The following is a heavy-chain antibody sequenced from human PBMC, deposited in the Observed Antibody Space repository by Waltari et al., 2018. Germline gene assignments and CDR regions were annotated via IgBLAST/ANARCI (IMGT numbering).Heavy chain of an antibody. CDR3: AAIYYGARAGSNNGLGGTDD. D-gene: IGHD3-22*01. CDR2: VGGHNGNR. Sequence: QAQLVQSEAEVKKPGASVMVSCKTSGYTFKRYGINWVRQAPGQGLEWMGWVGGHNGNRGYNQKTQYGETINNDTTTTTENTKTRNHMVDDKLRSYYAAIYYGARAGSNNGLGGTDDWGQGTLVTVSA. J-gene: IGHJ4*03. V-gene: IGHV1-18*01. CDR1: GYTFKRYG.